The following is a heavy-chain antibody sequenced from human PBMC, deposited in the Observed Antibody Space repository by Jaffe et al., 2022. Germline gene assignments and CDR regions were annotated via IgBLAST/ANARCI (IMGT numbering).Heavy chain of an antibody. Sequence: QVQLVESGGGVVQPGRSLRLSCAASGFTFSSYGMHWVRQAPGKGLEWVAVISYDGSNKYYADSVKGRFTISRDNSKNTLYLQMNSLRAEDTAVYYCAKDAYYDFWSGYLSPSDAFDIWGQGTMVTVSS. CDR1: GFTFSSYG. J-gene: IGHJ3*02. D-gene: IGHD3-3*01. V-gene: IGHV3-30*18. CDR3: AKDAYYDFWSGYLSPSDAFDI. CDR2: ISYDGSNK.